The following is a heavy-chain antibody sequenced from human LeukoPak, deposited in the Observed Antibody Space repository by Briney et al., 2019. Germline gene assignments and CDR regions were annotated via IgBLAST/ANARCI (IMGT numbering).Heavy chain of an antibody. D-gene: IGHD1-7*01. CDR3: AGGITGTTMAY. CDR2: IYTSGST. J-gene: IGHJ4*02. CDR1: GGSITSGSYY. Sequence: PSETLSLTCSVSGGSITSGSYYWTWVRQPAGKGLEWVGRIYTSGSTDYNPSLKSRVTISVDTSKNQFSLKLSSVTAADTAVYYCAGGITGTTMAYWGQGTLVTVSS. V-gene: IGHV4-61*02.